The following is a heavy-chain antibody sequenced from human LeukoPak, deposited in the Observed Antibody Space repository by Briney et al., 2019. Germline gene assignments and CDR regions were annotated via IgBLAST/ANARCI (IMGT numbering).Heavy chain of an antibody. V-gene: IGHV4-39*01. CDR3: ARHIEYNWNNPLYFDY. CDR1: GGSISSSSYH. CDR2: IYYSGST. D-gene: IGHD1/OR15-1a*01. J-gene: IGHJ4*02. Sequence: SETLSLTCTVSGGSISSSSYHWGWIRQPPGKGLEWIGSIYYSGSTYYNPSLKSRVTISVDTSKNQFSLKLSSVTAADTAVYYCARHIEYNWNNPLYFDYWGQGTLVTVSS.